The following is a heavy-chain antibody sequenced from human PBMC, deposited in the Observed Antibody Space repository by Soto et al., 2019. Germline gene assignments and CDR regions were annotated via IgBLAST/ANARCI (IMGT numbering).Heavy chain of an antibody. Sequence: EVQLVESGGGLVKPGGSLRLSCAASGFTFSTYTLNWVRQAPGKGLEWVSSISSGSSYIYYAGSVKGRFTISRDNAKNSLYLQMNSLRAEDTAVYYCARDVYYLDYRGQGTLVTVSS. CDR3: ARDVYYLDY. V-gene: IGHV3-21*01. CDR1: GFTFSTYT. J-gene: IGHJ4*02. CDR2: ISSGSSYI.